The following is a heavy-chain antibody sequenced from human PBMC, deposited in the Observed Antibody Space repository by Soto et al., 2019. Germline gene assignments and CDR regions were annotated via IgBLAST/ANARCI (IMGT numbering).Heavy chain of an antibody. CDR3: ARDGQWLPRDRLMSSYYFDY. V-gene: IGHV3-33*01. CDR2: IWYDGDNK. D-gene: IGHD6-19*01. J-gene: IGHJ4*02. CDR1: GFNFSSYV. Sequence: QVQLVESGGGVVQPGRSLRLSCAASGFNFSSYVMHWVRQAPGKGLERVAGIWYDGDNKYYADSVKGRFTICRDNSKNTLSLQMNSVRAEDTAVHYCARDGQWLPRDRLMSSYYFDYWGQGTLGTVSS.